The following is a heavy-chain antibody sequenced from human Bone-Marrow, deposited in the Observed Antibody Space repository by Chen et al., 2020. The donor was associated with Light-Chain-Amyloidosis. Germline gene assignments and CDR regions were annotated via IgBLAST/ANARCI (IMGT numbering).Heavy chain of an antibody. J-gene: IGHJ6*02. V-gene: IGHV3-30-3*01. D-gene: IGHD3-22*01. Sequence: GLTFSSYAMHWVRQAPGKGLERVAVISYDGSNKYYADSVKGRFTISRDNSKNTLYLQMNSLRAEDTAVYYCARGGYYYDSSGYQPPGFSWGYYYYYGMDVWGQGTTVTVSS. CDR2: ISYDGSNK. CDR1: GLTFSSYA. CDR3: ARGGYYYDSSGYQPPGFSWGYYYYYGMDV.